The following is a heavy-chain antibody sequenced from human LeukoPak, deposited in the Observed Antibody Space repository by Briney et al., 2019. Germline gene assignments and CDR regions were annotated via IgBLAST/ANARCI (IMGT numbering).Heavy chain of an antibody. CDR1: GGTFSSYA. V-gene: IGHV1-2*02. D-gene: IGHD6-19*01. CDR3: ARVYSSGWSGANNYFDY. Sequence: ASVKVSCKASGGTFSSYAISWVRQAPGQGLEWMGWINPNSGGTNYAQKFQGRVTMSRDTPISTAYMELSRLRSDDTAVYYCARVYSSGWSGANNYFDYWGQGTLVTVSS. CDR2: INPNSGGT. J-gene: IGHJ4*02.